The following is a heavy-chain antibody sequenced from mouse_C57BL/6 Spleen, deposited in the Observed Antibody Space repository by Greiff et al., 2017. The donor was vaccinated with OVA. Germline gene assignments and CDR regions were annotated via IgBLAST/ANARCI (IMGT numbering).Heavy chain of an antibody. V-gene: IGHV5-6*01. J-gene: IGHJ4*01. CDR1: GFTFSSYG. D-gene: IGHD1-2*01. Sequence: EVQGVESGGDLVKPGGSLKLSCAASGFTFSSYGMSWVRQTPDKRLEWVATISSGGSYTYYPDSVKGRFTISRDNAKNTLYLQMSSLKSEDTAMYYCARRTPWGDGLIDAMDYWGQGTSVTVSS. CDR3: ARRTPWGDGLIDAMDY. CDR2: ISSGGSYT.